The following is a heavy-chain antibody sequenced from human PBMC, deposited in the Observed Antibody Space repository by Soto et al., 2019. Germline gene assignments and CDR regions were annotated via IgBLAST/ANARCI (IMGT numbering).Heavy chain of an antibody. D-gene: IGHD3-10*01. CDR1: GYIFSSHG. J-gene: IGHJ4*02. CDR3: AREAFDADYIDC. Sequence: QVHLVQSGAEVKKPGASVKVSCKASGYIFSSHGISWVRQAPGRGLEWMAWISAYNGDRNYAETLQGRVTVTTDTSTNTAYMELRSLRSDDTAVYYCAREAFDADYIDCWGQGNLVNVSS. CDR2: ISAYNGDR. V-gene: IGHV1-18*01.